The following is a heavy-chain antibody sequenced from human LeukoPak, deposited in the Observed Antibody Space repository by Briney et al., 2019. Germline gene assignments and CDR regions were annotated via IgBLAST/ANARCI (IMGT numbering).Heavy chain of an antibody. V-gene: IGHV3-30*04. CDR1: GFTFSSYA. CDR3: ARKGIGVAGPFDY. D-gene: IGHD6-19*01. Sequence: GRSLRLSCAASGFTFSSYAMHWVRRAPGKGLEWVAVISYDGSNKYYADSVKGRFTISRDNAKNSLYLQMNSLRADDTAVYYCARKGIGVAGPFDYWGQGTLVTVSS. CDR2: ISYDGSNK. J-gene: IGHJ4*02.